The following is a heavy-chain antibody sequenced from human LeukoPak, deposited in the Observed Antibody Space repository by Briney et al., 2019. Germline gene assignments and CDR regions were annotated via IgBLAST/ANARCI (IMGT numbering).Heavy chain of an antibody. Sequence: GRSLRLSCAASGFTFDDYAMHWVRQAPGKGLEWVSGISWNSGSIGYADSVKGRFTISRDNAKNSLYLQMNSLRAEDTALYYCAKDIAPGQQLTNDAFDIWGQGTMVTVSS. D-gene: IGHD6-13*01. CDR1: GFTFDDYA. CDR3: AKDIAPGQQLTNDAFDI. J-gene: IGHJ3*02. CDR2: ISWNSGSI. V-gene: IGHV3-9*01.